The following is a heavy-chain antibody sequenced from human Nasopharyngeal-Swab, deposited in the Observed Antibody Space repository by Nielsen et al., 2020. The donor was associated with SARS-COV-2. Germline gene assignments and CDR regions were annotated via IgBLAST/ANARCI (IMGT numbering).Heavy chain of an antibody. Sequence: GESLKISCTASGFTFSNYAMHWVRQAPGKGLEWVAVISYDGSNTFYGDSVKGRFTISRDDSKNTLYLQMNSLRAEDTAVYYCARDGHDSSGYYYFVLAGMDVWGQGTTVTVSS. D-gene: IGHD3-22*01. J-gene: IGHJ6*02. CDR1: GFTFSNYA. CDR2: ISYDGSNT. V-gene: IGHV3-30-3*01. CDR3: ARDGHDSSGYYYFVLAGMDV.